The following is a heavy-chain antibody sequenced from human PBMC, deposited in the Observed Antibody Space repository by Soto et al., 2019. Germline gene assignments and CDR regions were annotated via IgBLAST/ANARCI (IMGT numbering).Heavy chain of an antibody. D-gene: IGHD5-12*01. CDR2: IDWDDDK. J-gene: IGHJ4*02. CDR3: ARITCSGYDFYLGS. V-gene: IGHV2-70*11. Sequence: SGPTLVNPTQTLTLTCTFSGFSLSTSGMFVSWIRQPPGKALEWLARIDWDDDKYYSTSLKTRLTISKDTANSQVVLTMTNMDPVDTATYCCARITCSGYDFYLGSWGQGSLVTVAS. CDR1: GFSLSTSGMF.